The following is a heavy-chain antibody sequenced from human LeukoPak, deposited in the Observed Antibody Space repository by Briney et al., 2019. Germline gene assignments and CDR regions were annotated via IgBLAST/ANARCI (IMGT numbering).Heavy chain of an antibody. J-gene: IGHJ4*02. CDR2: INSDGSST. Sequence: GGSLRLSCAASGFTFSSYWMHWVRQAPGKGLVWVSRINSDGSSTSYADSVKGRFTISRDNAKNSLYLQMSNLRAEDTAVYYCARDGGRGTVRLFDYWGQGTLVTVSS. D-gene: IGHD3-16*01. CDR3: ARDGGRGTVRLFDY. CDR1: GFTFSSYW. V-gene: IGHV3-74*01.